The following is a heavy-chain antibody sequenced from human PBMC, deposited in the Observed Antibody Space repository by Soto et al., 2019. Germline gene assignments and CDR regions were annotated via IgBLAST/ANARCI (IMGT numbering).Heavy chain of an antibody. CDR1: GFSLSTSGVG. CDR3: IQSRCGGDCLQSYASHYYYGMDV. V-gene: IGHV2-5*02. D-gene: IGHD2-21*02. J-gene: IGHJ6*02. Sequence: QITLKESGPPLVKPTQTLTLTCTFSGFSLSTSGVGVGWIRQPPGKALEWLALIYWDDDKRYSPSLRSRLTISKDNSKNQVVLTMTNMDPVDTATYYCIQSRCGGDCLQSYASHYYYGMDVWGQGTTVTVSS. CDR2: IYWDDDK.